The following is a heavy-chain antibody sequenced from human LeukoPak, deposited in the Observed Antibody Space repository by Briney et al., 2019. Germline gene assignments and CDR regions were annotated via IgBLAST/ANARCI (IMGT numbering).Heavy chain of an antibody. CDR2: INPSGGST. J-gene: IGHJ6*03. Sequence: GASVKVSCKASGYTFTSYYMHWVRQAPGQGLEWMGIINPSGGSTSYAQKFQGRVTITRNTSISTAYMELSSLRSEDTAVYYCARVPSRMVATTSDYYYYYMDVWGKGTTVTVSS. CDR1: GYTFTSYY. CDR3: ARVPSRMVATTSDYYYYYMDV. V-gene: IGHV1-46*01. D-gene: IGHD5-12*01.